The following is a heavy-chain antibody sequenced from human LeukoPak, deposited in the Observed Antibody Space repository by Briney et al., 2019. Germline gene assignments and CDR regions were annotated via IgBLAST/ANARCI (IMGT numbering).Heavy chain of an antibody. CDR2: ISAYNGNT. CDR1: GYTFTSYG. Sequence: ASVKISCKASGYTFTSYGISWVRQAPGQGLEWMGWISAYNGNTNYAQKLQGRVTMTTDTSTSTAYMELRSLRSDDTAVSYCARDVGEYCSSTNCYASHYWGQGTLVTVSS. J-gene: IGHJ4*02. CDR3: ARDVGEYCSSTNCYASHY. V-gene: IGHV1-18*01. D-gene: IGHD2-2*01.